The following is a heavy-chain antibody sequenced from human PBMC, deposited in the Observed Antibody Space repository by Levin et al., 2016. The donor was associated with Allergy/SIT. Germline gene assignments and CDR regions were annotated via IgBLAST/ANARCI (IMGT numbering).Heavy chain of an antibody. D-gene: IGHD5-24*01. CDR2: IYYSGST. V-gene: IGHV4-59*01. J-gene: IGHJ4*02. CDR3: ASMQPDGDGMATMAFDY. Sequence: VRQMPGKGLEWIGYIYYSGSTNYNPSLKSRVTISVDTSKNQFSLKLSSVTAADTAVYYCASMQPDGDGMATMAFDYWGQGTLVTVSS.